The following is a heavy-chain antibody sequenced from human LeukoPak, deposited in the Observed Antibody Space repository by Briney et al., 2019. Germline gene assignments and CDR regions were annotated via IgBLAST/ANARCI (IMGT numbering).Heavy chain of an antibody. CDR1: GYTLTELS. J-gene: IGHJ4*02. CDR3: ATEALRYDSSGYRIPYFDY. CDR2: FDPEDGET. D-gene: IGHD3-22*01. V-gene: IGHV1-24*01. Sequence: ASVKVSCKVSGYTLTELSMHWVRQAPGKGLEWMGGFDPEDGETIYAQKFQGRVTMTEDTSTDTAYMELSSLRSEDTAVYYCATEALRYDSSGYRIPYFDYWGQGTLVTVSS.